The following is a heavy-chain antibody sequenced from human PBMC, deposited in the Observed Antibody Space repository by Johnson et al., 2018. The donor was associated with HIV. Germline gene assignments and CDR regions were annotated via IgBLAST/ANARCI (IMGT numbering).Heavy chain of an antibody. CDR1: GFTFSSYD. Sequence: VQLVESGGGLVQPGGSLRLSCAASGFTFSSYDMHWVRQATGKGLEWVSAIGTAGDTYYPGSVKGRFTISREHAKNSLYLQMNSLRAGDTAVYYCARARRDSGYEWNYNAFDLWGQVTMVTVSS. CDR2: IGTAGDT. J-gene: IGHJ3*01. CDR3: ARARRDSGYEWNYNAFDL. D-gene: IGHD5-12*01. V-gene: IGHV3-13*01.